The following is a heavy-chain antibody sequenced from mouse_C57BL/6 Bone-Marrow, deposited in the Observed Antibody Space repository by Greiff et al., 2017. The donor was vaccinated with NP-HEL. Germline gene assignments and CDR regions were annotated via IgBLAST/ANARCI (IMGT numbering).Heavy chain of an antibody. Sequence: QVQLQQPGAELVMPGASVKLSCKASGYTFTSYWMHWVKQRPGQGLEWIGEIDPSDSYTNYNQKFKGKSTLTVDKSSSTAYMQLSSLTSEDSAVYYCARGNYGNHWYFDVWGTGTTVTVSS. CDR1: GYTFTSYW. CDR2: IDPSDSYT. J-gene: IGHJ1*03. CDR3: ARGNYGNHWYFDV. V-gene: IGHV1-69*01. D-gene: IGHD2-1*01.